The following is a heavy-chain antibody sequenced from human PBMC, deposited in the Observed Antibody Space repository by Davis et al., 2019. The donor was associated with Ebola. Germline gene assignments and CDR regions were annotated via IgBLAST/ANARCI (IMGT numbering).Heavy chain of an antibody. D-gene: IGHD2-2*01. CDR2: IYYSGST. J-gene: IGHJ6*02. CDR1: GGSISSGGYY. CDR3: ARLSGIVVVPAAIRNYYGMDV. Sequence: SETLSLTCTVSGGSISSGGYYWSWIRQHPGKGLEWIGYIYYSGSTYYNPSLKSRVTISVDTSKNQFSLKLSSVTAADTAVYYCARLSGIVVVPAAIRNYYGMDVWGQGTTVTVSS. V-gene: IGHV4-31*03.